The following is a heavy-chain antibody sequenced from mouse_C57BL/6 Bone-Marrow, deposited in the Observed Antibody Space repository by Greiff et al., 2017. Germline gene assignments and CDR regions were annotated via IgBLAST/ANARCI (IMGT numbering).Heavy chain of an antibody. CDR3: ARWNFAWFAY. CDR2: IDPSDSYT. V-gene: IGHV1-69*01. J-gene: IGHJ3*01. Sequence: VQLQQPGAELVMPGASVKLSCKASGYTFTSYWMHWVKQRPGPGLEWIGEIDPSDSYTNYNQKFKGKSTLTVDKSSSTAYMQLSSLTSEDSAVYYCARWNFAWFAYWGQGTLVTVSA. CDR1: GYTFTSYW.